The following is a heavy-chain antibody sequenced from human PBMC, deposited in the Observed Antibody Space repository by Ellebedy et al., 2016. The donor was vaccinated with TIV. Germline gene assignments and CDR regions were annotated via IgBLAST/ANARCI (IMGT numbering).Heavy chain of an antibody. CDR2: INAGNGNT. CDR3: ASAPREIGDYAFDY. CDR1: GYTSTSYA. Sequence: ASVKVSCKASGYTSTSYAIHWVRQAPGQRLEWMGWINAGNGNTKYSQKFQGRVTITRDTSASTAYMELRSLRSDDTAVYYCASAPREIGDYAFDYWGQGTLVTVSS. J-gene: IGHJ4*02. V-gene: IGHV1-3*01. D-gene: IGHD4-17*01.